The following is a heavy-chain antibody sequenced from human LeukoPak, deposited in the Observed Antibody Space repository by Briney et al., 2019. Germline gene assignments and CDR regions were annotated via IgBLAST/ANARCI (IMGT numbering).Heavy chain of an antibody. V-gene: IGHV4-59*12. CDR3: VKDRGNHVTDY. CDR2: IYYSVST. J-gene: IGHJ4*02. Sequence: SETLSLTCSVSGVSISSYFWSWIRQPPGKGLEWIGHIYYSVSTYYNPSLKSRVTISVDTSKNQFSLKLSSLTAADTAVYYCVKDRGNHVTDYWGQGTLVTVSS. D-gene: IGHD1-14*01. CDR1: GVSISSYF.